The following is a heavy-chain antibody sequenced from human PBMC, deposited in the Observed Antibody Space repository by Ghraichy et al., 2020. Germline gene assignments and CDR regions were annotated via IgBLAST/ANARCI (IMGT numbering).Heavy chain of an antibody. CDR1: GGSISRDWYY. J-gene: IGHJ4*02. CDR2: IYYTGST. CDR3: ASFVRGFGNSRDHN. V-gene: IGHV4-39*01. Sequence: SETLSLTCNVSGGSISRDWYYWGWIRQPPGKGLEWIGIIYYTGSTKYNPSLTSRVSISVDTSRNQFSLTLRSVTAADTALYFCASFVRGFGNSRDHNWGQGTLVTVSS. D-gene: IGHD3-16*01.